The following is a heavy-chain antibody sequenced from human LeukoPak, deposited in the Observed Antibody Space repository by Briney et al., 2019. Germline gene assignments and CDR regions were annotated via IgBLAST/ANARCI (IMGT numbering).Heavy chain of an antibody. D-gene: IGHD3-16*01. V-gene: IGHV4-61*01. CDR1: GGSVSSGTYY. Sequence: SETLSLTCTVSGGSVSSGTYYWSWIRQPPGKGLEWIGYIYYSGSTNYNPSLKSRVTISLDTSKNQFSLKLSSVTAADTAVYYCARESRIENNAYTNWGQGTLVTVSS. CDR2: IYYSGST. CDR3: ARESRIENNAYTN. J-gene: IGHJ4*02.